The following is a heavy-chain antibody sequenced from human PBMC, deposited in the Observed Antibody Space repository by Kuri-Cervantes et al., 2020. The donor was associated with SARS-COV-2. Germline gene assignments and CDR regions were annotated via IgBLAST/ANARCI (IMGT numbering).Heavy chain of an antibody. D-gene: IGHD2-2*01. CDR2: IRSKAYGGTT. Sequence: GESLKISCTASGFTFGDYAMSWFRQAPGKGLEWVGFIRSKAYGGTTEYAASVNGRFTISRDDSKSIAYLQMNSLKTEDTAVYYCTSIVVVPAANYWGQGTLVTVSS. J-gene: IGHJ4*02. V-gene: IGHV3-49*03. CDR1: GFTFGDYA. CDR3: TSIVVVPAANY.